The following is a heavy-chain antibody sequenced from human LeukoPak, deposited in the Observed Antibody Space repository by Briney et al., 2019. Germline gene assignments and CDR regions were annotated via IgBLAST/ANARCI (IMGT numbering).Heavy chain of an antibody. V-gene: IGHV3-48*03. D-gene: IGHD3-3*01. CDR3: ARLQEDYDFWSGSRAWFDP. CDR2: ISSSGSSI. Sequence: GGSLRLSCAASGFTFSSCEMNWVRQAPGRGLEWVSYISSSGSSISYADSVKGRFTISRDNAKNSLYLQMNSLRAEDTAVYYCARLQEDYDFWSGSRAWFDPWGQGTLVTVSS. CDR1: GFTFSSCE. J-gene: IGHJ5*02.